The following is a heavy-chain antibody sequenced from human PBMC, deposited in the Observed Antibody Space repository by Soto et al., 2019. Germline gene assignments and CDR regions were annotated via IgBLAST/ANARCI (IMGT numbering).Heavy chain of an antibody. CDR1: GFTFSSYS. J-gene: IGHJ5*02. CDR2: ISSSSSTI. D-gene: IGHD3-10*01. Sequence: GGSLRLSCAASGFTFSSYSMNWVRQAPGKGLEWVSYISSSSSTIYYADSVKGRFTISRDNAKNSLYLQMNSLRAEDTAVYYCARDDVLLWFGDFSSHPSNWFDPWGQGTLVTVSS. CDR3: ARDDVLLWFGDFSSHPSNWFDP. V-gene: IGHV3-48*01.